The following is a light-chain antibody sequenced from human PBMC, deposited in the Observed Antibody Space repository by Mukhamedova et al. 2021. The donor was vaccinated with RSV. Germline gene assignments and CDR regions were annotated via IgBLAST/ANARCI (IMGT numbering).Light chain of an antibody. V-gene: IGKV1-39*01. CDR1: QIIDNH. CDR2: AAS. CDR3: QQRHTYVA. Sequence: VTITCRASQIIDNHLNWYQHKPGKAPQLLVYAASTLQSGVPSRFRGSGSGTYFTLTITSLQPEDFATYYCQQRHTYVAFGGGTK. J-gene: IGKJ4*01.